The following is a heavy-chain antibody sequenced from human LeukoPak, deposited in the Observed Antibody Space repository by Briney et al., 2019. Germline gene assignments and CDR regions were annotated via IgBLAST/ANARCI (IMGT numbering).Heavy chain of an antibody. CDR2: IYRGGTT. CDR1: GFTVNTNY. V-gene: IGHV3-53*01. CDR3: ARSFDCYDSRGGFDF. D-gene: IGHD3-22*01. J-gene: IGHJ4*02. Sequence: GGSLRLSCAASGFTVNTNYMNWVRQAPGKGLEWVSVIYRGGTTYYADSVKGRFTISRDNSKNTLYLQMNSLRAEDTAVYFCARSFDCYDSRGGFDFWGQGTLVTVSS.